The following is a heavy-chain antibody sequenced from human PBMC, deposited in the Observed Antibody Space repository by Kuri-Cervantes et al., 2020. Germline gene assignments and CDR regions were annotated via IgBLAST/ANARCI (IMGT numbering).Heavy chain of an antibody. J-gene: IGHJ5*02. CDR1: GFTFSTYW. CDR3: ERGQGRGYCTNGVCYTDWFDP. Sequence: GGSLRLSCAASGFTFSTYWRTWVRQAPGKGLEWVANIKQDGSEKYYVDSLKGRFTISRDNAKNSLYLQMNNLRAEDTAVYYCERGQGRGYCTNGVCYTDWFDPWGQGTLVTVSS. CDR2: IKQDGSEK. D-gene: IGHD2-8*01. V-gene: IGHV3-7*02.